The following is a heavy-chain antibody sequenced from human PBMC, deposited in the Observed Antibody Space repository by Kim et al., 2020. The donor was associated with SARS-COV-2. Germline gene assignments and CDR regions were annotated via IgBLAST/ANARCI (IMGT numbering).Heavy chain of an antibody. CDR3: ARVPGYSSSWYWFDP. Sequence: QKFQGRVTSTADESTSTAYMELSSLRSEDTAVYYCARVPGYSSSWYWFDPWGQGTLVTVSS. V-gene: IGHV1-69*01. D-gene: IGHD6-13*01. J-gene: IGHJ5*02.